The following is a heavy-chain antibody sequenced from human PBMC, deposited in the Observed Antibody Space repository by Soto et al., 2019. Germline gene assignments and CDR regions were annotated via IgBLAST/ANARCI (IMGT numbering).Heavy chain of an antibody. CDR2: IYSGGST. CDR1: GFTVSSNY. J-gene: IGHJ4*02. V-gene: IGHV3-53*01. CDR3: ARGKAHIYGSGSYFFDY. Sequence: GGSLRLSCAASGFTVSSNYMSWVRQAPGKGLEWVSVIYSGGSTYYADSVKGRFTISRDNSKNTLYLQMNSLRAEDTAVYYCARGKAHIYGSGSYFFDYWGQRTQVTVSS. D-gene: IGHD3-10*01.